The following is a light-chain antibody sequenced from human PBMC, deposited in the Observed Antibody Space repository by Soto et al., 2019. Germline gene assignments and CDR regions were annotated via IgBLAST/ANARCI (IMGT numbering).Light chain of an antibody. CDR2: DAS. Sequence: AIQLTQPPSSLSASVGDRVTITCRASQDISSGLAWYQQRPGKAPKLLIYDASTLQSGVPSRFSGSGSGTDFTLTISNLQPEDFATYYCQQFNSYPYTFGQGTKVDIK. V-gene: IGKV1-13*02. CDR1: QDISSG. CDR3: QQFNSYPYT. J-gene: IGKJ2*01.